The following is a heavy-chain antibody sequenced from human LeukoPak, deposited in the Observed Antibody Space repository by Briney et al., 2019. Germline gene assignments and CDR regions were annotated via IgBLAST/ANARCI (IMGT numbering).Heavy chain of an antibody. CDR1: GFSFINSW. V-gene: IGHV3-7*01. Sequence: PGGSLRLSCAASGFSFINSWMSWVRQAPGKGLEWVALINPDGSVEHYVDAVKGRFTVSRDNAKNSLYLQMNNLRGEDRAVYFCARDPHFGALGYWGLGTLVTVSS. J-gene: IGHJ4*02. CDR3: ARDPHFGALGY. CDR2: INPDGSVE. D-gene: IGHD4-17*01.